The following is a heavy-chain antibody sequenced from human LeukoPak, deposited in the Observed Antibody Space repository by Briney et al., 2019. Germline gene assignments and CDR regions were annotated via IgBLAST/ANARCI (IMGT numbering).Heavy chain of an antibody. V-gene: IGHV4-38-2*01. Sequence: SETLSLTCVVSGFSISTSYFWGWIRQSPGKGLEWIGCVSHTGTTYYNPSLKSRVTISIDMSKNHFSLNVTSVTATDTAVYYWARVSGVLMMYAPRLLPDLWGQGTRVTVSS. CDR3: ARVSGVLMMYAPRLLPDL. D-gene: IGHD2-8*01. CDR1: GFSISTSYF. J-gene: IGHJ5*02. CDR2: VSHTGTT.